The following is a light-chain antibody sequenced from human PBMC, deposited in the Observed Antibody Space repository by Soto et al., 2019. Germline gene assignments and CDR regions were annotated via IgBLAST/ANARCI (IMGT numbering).Light chain of an antibody. CDR2: GAS. J-gene: IGKJ2*01. CDR3: QQYHNWPPQYT. Sequence: EIVMTQSPASLSVSPGDGASLSCWASQSVASNVAWYQQKPGQGPRLLIHGASTRAAGVPARFSGSGSGTDFTLTISSVQSEDFAAYFYQQYHNWPPQYTLGQGTELQIK. CDR1: QSVASN. V-gene: IGKV3-15*01.